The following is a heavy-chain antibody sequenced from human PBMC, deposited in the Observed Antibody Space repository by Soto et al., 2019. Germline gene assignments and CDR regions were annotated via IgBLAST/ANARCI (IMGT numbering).Heavy chain of an antibody. CDR3: AREKMVRGVNHFDS. Sequence: PGGSLRLSCAASRSGSTFSSYAMSWVRQAPGKGLEWVSAISGGGFNTYYADSVKGRFTISRDNSKNTLYLQVNSLRADDTAVYYCAREKMVRGVNHFDSWGQGTLVTVSS. CDR2: ISGGGFNT. V-gene: IGHV3-23*01. CDR1: RSGSTFSSYA. D-gene: IGHD3-10*01. J-gene: IGHJ4*02.